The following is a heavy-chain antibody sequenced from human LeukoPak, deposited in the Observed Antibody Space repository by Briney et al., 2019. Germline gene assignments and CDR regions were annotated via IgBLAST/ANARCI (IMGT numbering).Heavy chain of an antibody. D-gene: IGHD6-6*01. CDR1: GFTFSSYW. CDR2: INSDGSST. Sequence: GGSLRLSCAASGFTFSSYWMHWVRQAPGKGLVWVSRINSDGSSTSYADSVKGRFTISRDNAKNLLHLQMNSLRVEDTAIYYCAREFEYSTSGAGYWGQGTLVTVSS. J-gene: IGHJ4*02. V-gene: IGHV3-74*01. CDR3: AREFEYSTSGAGY.